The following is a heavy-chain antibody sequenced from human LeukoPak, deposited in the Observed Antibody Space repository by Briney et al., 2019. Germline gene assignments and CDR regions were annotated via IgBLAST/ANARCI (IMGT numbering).Heavy chain of an antibody. CDR1: GGSFSGYY. J-gene: IGHJ3*02. Sequence: SETLSLTCAAYGGSFSGYYWSWIRQPPGKGLEWIGEINHSGSTNYNPSLKSRVTISVDTSKNQFSLKLSSVTAADTAVYYCASYTSGVIAAANDAFQIWGQGTMVTVSS. V-gene: IGHV4-34*01. CDR2: INHSGST. D-gene: IGHD6-13*01. CDR3: ASYTSGVIAAANDAFQI.